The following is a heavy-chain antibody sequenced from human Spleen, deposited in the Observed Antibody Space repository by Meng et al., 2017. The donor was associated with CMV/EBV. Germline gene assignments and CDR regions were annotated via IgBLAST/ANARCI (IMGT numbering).Heavy chain of an antibody. Sequence: QGQRQESGPGLVKPSQPLSLTCIVSGGSISSSSYYWGWIRQPPGKGLEWIGSIYYSGSTYYNPSLKSRVTISVDTSKNQFSLKLSSVTAADTAVYYCARDLLSGSGSYYFDYWGQGTLVTVSS. CDR1: GGSISSSSYY. CDR2: IYYSGST. V-gene: IGHV4-39*07. D-gene: IGHD3-10*01. J-gene: IGHJ4*02. CDR3: ARDLLSGSGSYYFDY.